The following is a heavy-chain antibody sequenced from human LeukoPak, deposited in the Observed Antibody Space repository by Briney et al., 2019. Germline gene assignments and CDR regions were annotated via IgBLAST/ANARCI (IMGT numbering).Heavy chain of an antibody. Sequence: GRSLRLSCAASGFTFSSYAMHWVRQAPGKGLEWVAVISYDGSNKYYADSVKGRFTISRDNSKNTLYLQMNSLRAEDTAVYYCARSGYQLLYSPFDYWGQGTLVTVSS. V-gene: IGHV3-30*04. D-gene: IGHD2-2*02. CDR2: ISYDGSNK. J-gene: IGHJ4*02. CDR3: ARSGYQLLYSPFDY. CDR1: GFTFSSYA.